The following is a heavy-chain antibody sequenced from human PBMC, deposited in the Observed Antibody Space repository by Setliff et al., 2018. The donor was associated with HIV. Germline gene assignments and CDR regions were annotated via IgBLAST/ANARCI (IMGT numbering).Heavy chain of an antibody. Sequence: LRLSCAVSGFYFTNAWMTWARQTPGKGLEWVGRIKSKIDGETRHYAASVKGRFTISRNDSTDTLYLQMNSLEIEDTGVYYCTTGVLPQLYNVVGGDFWGQGTLVTVLL. V-gene: IGHV3-15*05. CDR2: IKSKIDGETR. CDR1: GFYFTNAW. D-gene: IGHD3-10*02. J-gene: IGHJ4*02. CDR3: TTGVLPQLYNVVGGDF.